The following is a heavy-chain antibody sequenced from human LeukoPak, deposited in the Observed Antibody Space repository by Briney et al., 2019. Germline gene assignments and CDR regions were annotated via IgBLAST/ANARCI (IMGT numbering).Heavy chain of an antibody. CDR3: ARDLEWFGDVDDY. D-gene: IGHD3-10*01. Sequence: PGGSLRLSCTASGFTLSSYWMHWVRQAPRKGRVWVSRINSDGSSTSYADSVKGRFTISRDNAKNTLYLQMNSLRAEDTAVYYCARDLEWFGDVDDYWGQGTLVTVSS. J-gene: IGHJ4*02. V-gene: IGHV3-74*01. CDR1: GFTLSSYW. CDR2: INSDGSST.